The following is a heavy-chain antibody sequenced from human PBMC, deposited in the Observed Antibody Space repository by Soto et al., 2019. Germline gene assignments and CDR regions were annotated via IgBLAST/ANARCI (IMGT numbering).Heavy chain of an antibody. D-gene: IGHD5-18*01. CDR3: ARDRLMATAGTARHYFGLDV. V-gene: IGHV4-31*03. CDR2: IYYSGST. J-gene: IGHJ6*02. CDR1: GCSIRSGGYY. Sequence: LSLTCTVSGCSIRSGGYYWSWVRQSPRRGLEWIGNIYYSGSTYYNPSLKSRLTISVDTSKNQFSLNLSSVTAADTAVYYCARDRLMATAGTARHYFGLDVWGQGTTVTVSS.